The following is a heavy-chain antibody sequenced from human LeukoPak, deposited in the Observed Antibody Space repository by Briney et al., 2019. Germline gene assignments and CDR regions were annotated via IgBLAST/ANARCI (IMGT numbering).Heavy chain of an antibody. D-gene: IGHD2-2*01. J-gene: IGHJ5*02. CDR2: ISSSSSTI. V-gene: IGHV3-48*01. CDR3: ARTEESSSTSCWSYHWFDP. Sequence: GGSLRLSCAASGFTFSSYSMNWVRQAPGKGLEWVAYISSSSSTIYYADSVKGRFTISRDNAKNSLYLQMNSLRAEDTAVYYCARTEESSSTSCWSYHWFDPWGQGTLVTVSS. CDR1: GFTFSSYS.